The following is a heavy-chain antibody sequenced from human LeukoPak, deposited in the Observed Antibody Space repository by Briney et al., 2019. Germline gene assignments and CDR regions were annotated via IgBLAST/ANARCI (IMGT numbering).Heavy chain of an antibody. V-gene: IGHV5-51*01. D-gene: IGHD2-15*01. J-gene: IGHJ4*02. CDR1: GYTFANHW. CDR2: VHPGDSDT. Sequence: GESLKISCKGSGYTFANHWIAWVRQMPGKGLEWMGMVHPGDSDTRDSPSFQGQVTVSVDKSISAAYLEWGFLKASDTVIYSCARRHAICTGGTCKSYYFDSWGQGTLVTVSS. CDR3: ARRHAICTGGTCKSYYFDS.